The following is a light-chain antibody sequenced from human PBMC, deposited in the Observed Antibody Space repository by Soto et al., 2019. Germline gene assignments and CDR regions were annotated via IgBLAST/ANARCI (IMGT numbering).Light chain of an antibody. CDR2: AAT. Sequence: DIQMTQSPSSVSASVGDRVTITCRASQAISTWLAWYQQKPGKAPKLLIYAATNLQTGVPSRFSGSGSGTDFTLTISSLQPEDFATYYCQQANSFPRTFGQGTKVEIK. J-gene: IGKJ1*01. V-gene: IGKV1D-12*01. CDR3: QQANSFPRT. CDR1: QAISTW.